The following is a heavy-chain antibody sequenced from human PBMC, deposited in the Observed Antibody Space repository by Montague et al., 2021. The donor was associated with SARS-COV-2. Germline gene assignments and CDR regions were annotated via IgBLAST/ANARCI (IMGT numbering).Heavy chain of an antibody. Sequence: SLRLSCAASGFTFSSYGMHWVRQAPGKGLEWVAVIWYDGSNKYYADSVKGRFTISRDNSKNTLYLQMNSLRAEDTAVYYCARERAYDGWTQDAFDIWGQGIMVTVSS. CDR2: IWYDGSNK. CDR1: GFTFSSYG. D-gene: IGHD5-24*01. CDR3: ARERAYDGWTQDAFDI. V-gene: IGHV3-33*01. J-gene: IGHJ3*02.